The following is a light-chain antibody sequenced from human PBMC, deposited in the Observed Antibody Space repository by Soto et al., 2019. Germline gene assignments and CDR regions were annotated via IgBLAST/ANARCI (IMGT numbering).Light chain of an antibody. CDR3: QSYDSSLSGVV. J-gene: IGLJ2*01. CDR1: SSNIGSGYD. V-gene: IGLV1-40*01. Sequence: QSVLTQPPSVSGAPGQRVTISCTGSSSNIGSGYDVHWYRQLPGTAPKLLIYGNNFRPSGVPDRFSGSKSDTSASLAITGLQAEDEADYYCQSYDSSLSGVVFSGGTKVTVL. CDR2: GNN.